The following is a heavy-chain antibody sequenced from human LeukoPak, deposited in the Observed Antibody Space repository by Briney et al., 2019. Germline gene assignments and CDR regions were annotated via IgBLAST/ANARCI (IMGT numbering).Heavy chain of an antibody. J-gene: IGHJ4*02. V-gene: IGHV3-64*01. CDR2: ISSNGGST. CDR3: ARSLGGYSYGLEGYYFDY. Sequence: PGRSLRLSCAASGFTFSSYAMHWVRQAPGKGLEYVSAISSNGGSTYYANSVKGRFTISRDNSKNTLYLQMGSLRAEDMAVYYCARSLGGYSYGLEGYYFDYWGQGTLVTVSS. CDR1: GFTFSSYA. D-gene: IGHD5-18*01.